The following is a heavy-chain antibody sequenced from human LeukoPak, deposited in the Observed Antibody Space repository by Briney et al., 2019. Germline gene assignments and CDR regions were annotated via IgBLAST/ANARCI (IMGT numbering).Heavy chain of an antibody. V-gene: IGHV3-74*01. D-gene: IGHD5-12*01. CDR2: IDGDGSST. Sequence: GGSLRLSCAASVFTFSSDWMQWVRQAPAKGLVWGSRIDGDGSSTNYADSVKGRFTISRDTAKNTLYLQMNSLRAEDTAVYYCARGYSGYFYYWGQGTLVTVSS. CDR3: ARGYSGYFYY. CDR1: VFTFSSDW. J-gene: IGHJ4*02.